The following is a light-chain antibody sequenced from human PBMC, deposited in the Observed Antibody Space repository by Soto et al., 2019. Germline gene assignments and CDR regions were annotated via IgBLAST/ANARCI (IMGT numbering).Light chain of an antibody. CDR2: GAS. V-gene: IGKV3-15*01. J-gene: IGKJ2*01. CDR1: QSISNS. Sequence: EIVMTQSPASLSVSPGETATLSCRASQSISNSLDWYQQKPGQAPSLLIYGASTRATGIPARFSGSGSGTEFTLTISSLQSEDSALYYCQQYKSWPPRTFGQGTKLEIK. CDR3: QQYKSWPPRT.